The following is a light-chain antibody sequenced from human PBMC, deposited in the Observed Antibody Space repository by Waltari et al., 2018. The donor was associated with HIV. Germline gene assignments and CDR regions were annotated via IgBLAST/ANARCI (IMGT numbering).Light chain of an antibody. V-gene: IGLV3-1*01. CDR2: QDT. J-gene: IGLJ3*02. Sequence: SYELTQPPSVSVSPGQTASVTRSGDKLGDKFVFWYQQKPGQSPELVIFQDTKRPSGIPERFSGSNSGNTATLTISGTQAVDEADYYCQAWDSTSGVFGGGTMLTVL. CDR1: KLGDKF. CDR3: QAWDSTSGV.